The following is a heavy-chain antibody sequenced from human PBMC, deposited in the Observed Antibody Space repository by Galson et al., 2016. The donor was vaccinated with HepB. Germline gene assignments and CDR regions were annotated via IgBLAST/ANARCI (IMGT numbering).Heavy chain of an antibody. CDR1: GFPFSSYA. CDR3: FRVPRYYADYSSGVGDC. Sequence: SLRLSCAASGFPFSSYAMSWVRQAPGKGLAWVSTISGAGTASYASSVKGRFTISRDNPKNTMELQMDSLRVEDTALYFCFRVPRYYADYSSGVGDCWGQGTLLTVSS. D-gene: IGHD4-17*01. CDR2: ISGAGTA. V-gene: IGHV3-23*01. J-gene: IGHJ4*02.